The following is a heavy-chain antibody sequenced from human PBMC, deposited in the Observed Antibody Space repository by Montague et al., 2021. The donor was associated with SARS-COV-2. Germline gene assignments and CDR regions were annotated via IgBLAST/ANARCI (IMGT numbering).Heavy chain of an antibody. CDR2: ISGDGATA. Sequence: SRSLSLSASGFPFGDYAINWVRQAPGKGLEWVASISGDGATAYYAESVLGRFATSRDNSKNTVLLQMDSLRVKDAAVYYCAKALYSGGFFFESGSDFWGQGTLVTVSS. CDR3: AKALYSGGFFFESGSDF. J-gene: IGHJ4*02. D-gene: IGHD6-19*01. V-gene: IGHV3-23*01. CDR1: GFPFGDYA.